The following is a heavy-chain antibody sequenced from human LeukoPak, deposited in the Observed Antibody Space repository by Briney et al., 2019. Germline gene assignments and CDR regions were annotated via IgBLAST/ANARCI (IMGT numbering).Heavy chain of an antibody. CDR1: GGSISSYY. Sequence: PSETLSLTCTVSGGSISSYYRSWIRQPPGRGLEWIGYVYYSGSTSYNPSLKSRATISVDTSKNQFSLKPSSVTAADTAVYYCAREDWNAGYYFDYWGQGTLVTVSS. CDR2: VYYSGST. D-gene: IGHD1-1*01. V-gene: IGHV4-59*01. J-gene: IGHJ4*02. CDR3: AREDWNAGYYFDY.